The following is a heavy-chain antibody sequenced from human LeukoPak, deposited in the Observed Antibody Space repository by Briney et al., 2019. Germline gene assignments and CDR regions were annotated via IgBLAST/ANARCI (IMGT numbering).Heavy chain of an antibody. V-gene: IGHV3-74*01. D-gene: IGHD6-13*01. CDR1: GFTFSSYW. CDR3: ARDGGRGYSSSWNYFGY. J-gene: IGHJ4*02. CDR2: INSDGSST. Sequence: GGSLRLSCAASGFTFSSYWMHWVRQAPGKGLVWVSRINSDGSSTSYADSVKGRFTISRDNAKNSLYLQMNSLRAEDTAVYYCARDGGRGYSSSWNYFGYWGQGTLVTVSS.